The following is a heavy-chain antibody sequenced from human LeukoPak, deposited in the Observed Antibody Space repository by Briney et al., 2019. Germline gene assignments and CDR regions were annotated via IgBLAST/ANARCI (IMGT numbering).Heavy chain of an antibody. D-gene: IGHD3-10*01. Sequence: PSETLSLTCTVSGGSISSYYWSWLRQPPGKGLEWIGGIYYSGSTYYNPSLKSRVTISVDTSKNQFSLTLISVTTADTAVYYCASTLVLLWFGEGCWFDPWGQGPLVTVSS. CDR2: IYYSGST. V-gene: IGHV4-59*05. CDR1: GGSISSYY. J-gene: IGHJ5*02. CDR3: ASTLVLLWFGEGCWFDP.